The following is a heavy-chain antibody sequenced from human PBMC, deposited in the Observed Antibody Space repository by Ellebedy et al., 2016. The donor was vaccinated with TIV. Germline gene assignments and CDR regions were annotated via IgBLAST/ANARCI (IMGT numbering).Heavy chain of an antibody. J-gene: IGHJ4*02. CDR3: ARQYNYGTSGYYVDY. CDR1: GGSISSYY. Sequence: MPSETLSLTCTVSGGSISSYYWTWIRQPPGKGLEWIGYIYHNGNTNYNPSLKSRVTRSVDTSKNQFSLKLSSVTAADTAVYYCARQYNYGTSGYYVDYWGQGTLLTVSS. D-gene: IGHD3-22*01. CDR2: IYHNGNT. V-gene: IGHV4-59*08.